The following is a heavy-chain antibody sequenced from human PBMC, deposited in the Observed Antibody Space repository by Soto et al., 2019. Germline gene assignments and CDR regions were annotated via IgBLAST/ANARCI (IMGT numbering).Heavy chain of an antibody. V-gene: IGHV4-4*02. J-gene: IGHJ4*02. CDR3: AKDTHWGLGY. CDR1: GDSISSDYY. Sequence: QVQLQGSGPGLVEPSGTLSLTCTVSGDSISSDYYWSWVRQPPGKRLEWIGEIYHTGTTNYNPSLKSRVSISRDRSKNQFSLELNSVTAADTAVYYCAKDTHWGLGYWGQGTLVTVSS. D-gene: IGHD7-27*01. CDR2: IYHTGTT.